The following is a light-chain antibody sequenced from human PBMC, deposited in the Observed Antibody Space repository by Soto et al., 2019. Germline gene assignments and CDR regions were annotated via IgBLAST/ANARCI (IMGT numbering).Light chain of an antibody. J-gene: IGKJ1*01. V-gene: IGKV1-27*01. CDR2: TAS. Sequence: DIQMTQSPSSLSASVGDRVTITCRASQGIINYLAWFQQKPGKVPKLLIYTASTLQSGVPSRFSGSGYGTDFTLTISSLQPEDVATYYCQKYNSAPRTFGQGTKVEIK. CDR1: QGIINY. CDR3: QKYNSAPRT.